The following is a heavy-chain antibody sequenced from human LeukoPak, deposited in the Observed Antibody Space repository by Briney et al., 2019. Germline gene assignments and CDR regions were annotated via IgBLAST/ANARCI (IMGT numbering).Heavy chain of an antibody. Sequence: HRASVNVSCTASGGTFSSYTISWVRQAPGQGLEWMGRIIPILGIANYAQKFQGRVTVTADKSTSTAYMELSSLRSEDTAVYYCARDGAHLERLPDDPHYYYGMDVWGQGTTVTVSS. D-gene: IGHD1-1*01. CDR1: GGTFSSYT. CDR3: ARDGAHLERLPDDPHYYYGMDV. CDR2: IIPILGIA. J-gene: IGHJ6*02. V-gene: IGHV1-69*04.